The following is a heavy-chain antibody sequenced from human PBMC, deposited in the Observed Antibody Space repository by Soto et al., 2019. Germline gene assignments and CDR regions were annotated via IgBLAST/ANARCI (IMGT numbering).Heavy chain of an antibody. CDR2: IYWDDDK. J-gene: IGHJ4*02. CDR1: GFSLSTSGVG. D-gene: IGHD2-15*01. Sequence: QITLKESGPTLVKPTQTLTLTCTFSGFSLSTSGVGVGWIRQPPGKALEWLALIYWDDDKRYSPSLKSRLTIPKDTSKNQVVLTMTNMDPVDTATYYCAVVVVAANARWYFDYWGQGTLVTVSS. V-gene: IGHV2-5*02. CDR3: AVVVVAANARWYFDY.